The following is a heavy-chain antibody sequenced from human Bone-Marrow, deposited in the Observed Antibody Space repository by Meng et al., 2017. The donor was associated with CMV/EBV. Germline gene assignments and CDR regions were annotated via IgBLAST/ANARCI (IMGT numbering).Heavy chain of an antibody. D-gene: IGHD6-13*01. V-gene: IGHV3-7*01. J-gene: IGHJ4*02. CDR1: GFTFSSYW. CDR3: ARVHDSSPPNLFDY. Sequence: GGSLRLSCAASGFTFSSYWMSWVRQAPGKGLEWVANIKQDGSEKYYVDSVKGRFTISRDNAKNSLYLQMNSLRAEDTAVYYCARVHDSSPPNLFDYWGQGTLVTVS. CDR2: IKQDGSEK.